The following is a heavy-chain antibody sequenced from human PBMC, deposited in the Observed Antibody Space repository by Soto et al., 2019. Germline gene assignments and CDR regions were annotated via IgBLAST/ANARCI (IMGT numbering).Heavy chain of an antibody. CDR2: IYYSGST. Sequence: SETLSLTCTVSGGSISSGDYYWSWIRQPPGKGLEWIGYIYYSGSTYYNPSLKSRVTISVDTSKNQFSLESEDTAVYYCSRDDSDWFFNWGRGTLVTVSS. CDR3: DWFFN. J-gene: IGHJ4*02. CDR1: GGSISSGDYY. V-gene: IGHV4-30-4*02. D-gene: IGHD3-9*01.